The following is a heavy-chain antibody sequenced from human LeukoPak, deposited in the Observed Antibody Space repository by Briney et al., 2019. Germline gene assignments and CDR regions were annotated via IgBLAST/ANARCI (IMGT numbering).Heavy chain of an antibody. D-gene: IGHD5-24*01. CDR3: ATGDGYNSFDY. CDR1: GGSFSSYY. CDR2: IYTSGST. V-gene: IGHV4-4*07. J-gene: IGHJ4*02. Sequence: ETLSLTSTVSGGSFSSYYWSWIRQPAGKGLEWIGRIYTSGSTNYNSSLKSRVTMSVDTSKNQVSLKLSSVTAADTAVYYCATGDGYNSFDYWGQGTLVTVSS.